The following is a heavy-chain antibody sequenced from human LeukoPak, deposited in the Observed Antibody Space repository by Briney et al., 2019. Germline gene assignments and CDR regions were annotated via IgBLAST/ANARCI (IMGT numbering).Heavy chain of an antibody. CDR3: ARDSGSYNWNDNNFDY. J-gene: IGHJ4*02. CDR2: ISSSSSTI. Sequence: HTGGSLRLSCAASGFTFSSYSMNWVRQAPGKGLEWVSYISSSSSTIYYADSVKGRFTISRDNAKNSLYLQMNSLRAEDTAVYYCARDSGSYNWNDNNFDYWGQGTLVTVSS. V-gene: IGHV3-48*01. CDR1: GFTFSSYS. D-gene: IGHD1-20*01.